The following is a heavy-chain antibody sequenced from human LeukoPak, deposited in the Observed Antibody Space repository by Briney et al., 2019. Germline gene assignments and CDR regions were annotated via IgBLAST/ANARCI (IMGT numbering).Heavy chain of an antibody. CDR3: ARQYWRFGTNYFDY. D-gene: IGHD3-10*01. V-gene: IGHV4-4*07. Sequence: PSETLSLTCIVSGVSISSYYWSWIRQPAGKGLEWIGRTHTSGSTNYNPSLKSQVTMSGDTSKNQFSLKLSSVTAADTAVYYCARQYWRFGTNYFDYWGPGTLVTVSS. CDR1: GVSISSYY. CDR2: THTSGST. J-gene: IGHJ4*02.